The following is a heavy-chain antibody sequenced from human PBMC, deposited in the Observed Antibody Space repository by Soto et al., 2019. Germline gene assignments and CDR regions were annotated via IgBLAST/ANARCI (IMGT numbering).Heavy chain of an antibody. CDR1: GWPFCSHS. CDR3: AKDLQFSGWLSAQTFDY. Sequence: AGGSPTLSCAVSGWPFCSHSPSSGRQDPGEGLECVASITGSGDSTYYADSVKGRFTISRDKSKSTLYLQMNSLRAEDTAVYYCAKDLQFSGWLSAQTFDYWGQGTQVTAPQ. V-gene: IGHV3-23*01. CDR2: ITGSGDST. J-gene: IGHJ4*02. D-gene: IGHD6-19*01.